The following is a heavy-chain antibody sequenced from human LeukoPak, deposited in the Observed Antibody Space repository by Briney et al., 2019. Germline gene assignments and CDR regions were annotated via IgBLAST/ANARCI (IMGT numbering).Heavy chain of an antibody. CDR3: ARADYGSGSYYNNFDY. D-gene: IGHD3-10*01. J-gene: IGHJ4*02. V-gene: IGHV3-20*04. CDR1: GFTFDDYG. Sequence: PGGSLRLSCAASGFTFDDYGMSWVRQAPGKGLEWVSGINWNGGSTGYADSVKGRFTISRDNAKNSLYLQMNSLRAEDTALYYCARADYGSGSYYNNFDYWGQGTLVTVSS. CDR2: INWNGGST.